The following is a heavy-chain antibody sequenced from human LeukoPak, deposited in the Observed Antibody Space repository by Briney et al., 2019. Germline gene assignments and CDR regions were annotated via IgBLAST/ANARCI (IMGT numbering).Heavy chain of an antibody. V-gene: IGHV3-23*01. CDR1: GFIFNSYA. CDR2: INSGGTTT. CDR3: AKDLGGDYAFDI. J-gene: IGHJ3*02. Sequence: GGSLRLSCAASGFIFNSYAMTWVRQAPGKGPEWVSSINSGGTTTYYPDSVKGRFTISRDNSKNTLYLQMNSLRAEDTAVYYCAKDLGGDYAFDIWGQGTMVTVSS. D-gene: IGHD4-17*01.